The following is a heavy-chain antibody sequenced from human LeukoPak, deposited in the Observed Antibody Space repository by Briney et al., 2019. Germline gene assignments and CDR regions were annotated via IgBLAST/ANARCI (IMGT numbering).Heavy chain of an antibody. J-gene: IGHJ6*04. CDR2: IDPSVSYT. D-gene: IGHD6-13*01. Sequence: GESLRISCKGSGYSFTSYWISWVRQMPGKGLEWMGRIDPSVSYTNYSPSFQGHVTISADKSISTAYLQWSSLKASDTAMYYCARAPAARTYYYYGMDVWGKGTTVTVSS. CDR3: ARAPAARTYYYYGMDV. CDR1: GYSFTSYW. V-gene: IGHV5-10-1*01.